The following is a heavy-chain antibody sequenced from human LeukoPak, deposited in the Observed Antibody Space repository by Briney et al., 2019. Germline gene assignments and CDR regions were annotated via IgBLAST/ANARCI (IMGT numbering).Heavy chain of an antibody. V-gene: IGHV4-34*01. D-gene: IGHD2-21*02. J-gene: IGHJ4*02. CDR1: GGSFSPYY. Sequence: PSETLSLTCAVYGGSFSPYYWSWIGQPPGKGLEWIGEINHSGSTNYNPSLKSRVTISVDTSKNQFSLRLSSVTAADTAVYYCASGGFYCGGDCYVDYWGQGTLVTVSS. CDR2: INHSGST. CDR3: ASGGFYCGGDCYVDY.